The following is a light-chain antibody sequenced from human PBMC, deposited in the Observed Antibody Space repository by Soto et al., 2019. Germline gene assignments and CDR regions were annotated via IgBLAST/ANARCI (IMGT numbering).Light chain of an antibody. Sequence: ENVLTQSPATLSLSPGEGATLSCRASQSINTYLAWYQQKPGQAPSLLIYDASKRATDIPARFSGSGSGTNFTLTISSLEPEDFAVYYCQQRRSWQVTFGQGTRLEI. CDR1: QSINTY. CDR3: QQRRSWQVT. J-gene: IGKJ5*01. V-gene: IGKV3D-11*02. CDR2: DAS.